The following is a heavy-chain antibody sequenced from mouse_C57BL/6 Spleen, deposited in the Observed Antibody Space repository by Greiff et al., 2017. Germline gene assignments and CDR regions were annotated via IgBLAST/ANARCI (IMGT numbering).Heavy chain of an antibody. CDR1: GYSFTDYN. Sequence: VQLQQSGPELVKPGASVKISCKASGYSFTDYNMNWVKQSNGKSLEWIGVINPNYGTTSYNQKFKGKATLTADQSSSTAYMQLNSLTSEDSAVYYCASTPSTTVVATDAMDYWGQGTSVTVSS. D-gene: IGHD1-1*01. CDR3: ASTPSTTVVATDAMDY. V-gene: IGHV1-39*01. J-gene: IGHJ4*01. CDR2: INPNYGTT.